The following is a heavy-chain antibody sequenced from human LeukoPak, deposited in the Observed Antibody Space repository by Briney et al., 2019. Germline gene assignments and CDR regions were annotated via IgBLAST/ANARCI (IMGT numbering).Heavy chain of an antibody. CDR2: ISSVGSTI. Sequence: GGSLRLSCAASGFTFIGYEMNWVRQAPGKGLKWVSYISSVGSTISYADSVRGRFTISRDNAKNSLFLQMNNLRAEDTAFYYCARHTLNALDIWGQGTMVTVSS. D-gene: IGHD2-2*02. CDR3: ARHTLNALDI. CDR1: GFTFIGYE. V-gene: IGHV3-48*03. J-gene: IGHJ3*02.